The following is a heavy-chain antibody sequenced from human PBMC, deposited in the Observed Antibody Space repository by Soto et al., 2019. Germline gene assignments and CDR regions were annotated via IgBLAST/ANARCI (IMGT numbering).Heavy chain of an antibody. J-gene: IGHJ6*02. CDR3: ATRSDIYYYGMDV. CDR1: GGPIGSGGYY. Sequence: SETLSLTGTVSGGPIGSGGYYWSWIRQHPGKGLEWIGYIYYSGSTYYNPSLKSRVTISVDTSKNQFSLKLSSVTAADTAVYYCATRSDIYYYGMDVWGQGTTVTVSS. V-gene: IGHV4-31*03. CDR2: IYYSGST.